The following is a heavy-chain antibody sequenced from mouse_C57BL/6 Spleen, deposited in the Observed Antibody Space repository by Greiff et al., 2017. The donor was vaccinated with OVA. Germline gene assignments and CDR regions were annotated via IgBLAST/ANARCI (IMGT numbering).Heavy chain of an antibody. D-gene: IGHD2-4*01. CDR3: ATTMISSYAMDY. CDR2: IYPRSGNT. J-gene: IGHJ4*01. Sequence: VQLQQSGAELARPGASVKLSCKASGYTFTSYGISWVKQRTGQGLEWIGEIYPRSGNTDYNEKFKGKAKLTADKSSSTVYMELRSLTSEDSAVYFCATTMISSYAMDYWGQGTSVTVSS. CDR1: GYTFTSYG. V-gene: IGHV1-81*01.